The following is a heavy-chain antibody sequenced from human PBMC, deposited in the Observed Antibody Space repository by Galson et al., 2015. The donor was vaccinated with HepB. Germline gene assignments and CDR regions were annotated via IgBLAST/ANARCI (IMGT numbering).Heavy chain of an antibody. Sequence: SLRLPCAASGFTYSTYGMHWVRQAPGKGLEWVALISYDGSKQYYAESVKGRFSISRDNSKNTLFLQMNSLRDEDTALYYCAKDPLPYDLSVPDYWGQVTLVTLSS. CDR3: AKDPLPYDLSVPDY. V-gene: IGHV3-30*18. D-gene: IGHD3/OR15-3a*01. J-gene: IGHJ4*02. CDR2: ISYDGSKQ. CDR1: GFTYSTYG.